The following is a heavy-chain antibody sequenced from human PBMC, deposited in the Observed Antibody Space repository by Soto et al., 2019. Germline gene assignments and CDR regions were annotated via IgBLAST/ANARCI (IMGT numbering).Heavy chain of an antibody. CDR1: GGSISSGGYY. J-gene: IGHJ6*02. D-gene: IGHD6-6*01. CDR3: ARDEVYSSSSSDYYSYGMDV. Sequence: QVQLQESGPGLVKPSQTLSLTCTVSGGSISSGGYYWSWIRQHPGQGLEWIGYIYYSGSTYYNPSLKSRVTISVDTSKNQFSLKLSSVTAADTAVYYCARDEVYSSSSSDYYSYGMDVWGQGTTVTVSS. CDR2: IYYSGST. V-gene: IGHV4-31*03.